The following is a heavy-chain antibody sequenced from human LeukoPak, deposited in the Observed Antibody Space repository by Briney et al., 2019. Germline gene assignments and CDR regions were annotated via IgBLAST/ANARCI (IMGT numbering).Heavy chain of an antibody. J-gene: IGHJ4*02. CDR3: ARTTGSYDY. V-gene: IGHV1-46*01. Sequence: ASVKVSCKASGYTFTSYYIHWVRQPPGQGLEWMGMINPSGGSTSYAQKFQVRVTMTRDTSTSTLYMELSSLRSDDTAMYYCARTTGSYDYWGQGTLVTVSS. CDR2: INPSGGST. D-gene: IGHD1-26*01. CDR1: GYTFTSYY.